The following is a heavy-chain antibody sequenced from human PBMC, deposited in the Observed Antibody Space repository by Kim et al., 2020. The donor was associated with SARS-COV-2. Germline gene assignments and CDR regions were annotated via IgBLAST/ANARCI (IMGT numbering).Heavy chain of an antibody. V-gene: IGHV1-24*01. CDR1: GYTLTELS. CDR3: ATGVVVVPAANHWFDP. D-gene: IGHD2-2*01. CDR2: FDPEDGET. Sequence: ASVKVSCKVSGYTLTELSMHWVRQAPGKGLEWMGGFDPEDGETIYAQKSQGRVTMTEDTSTDTAYMELSSLRSENTAVYYCATGVVVVPAANHWFDPWGQGTLFADSS. J-gene: IGHJ5*02.